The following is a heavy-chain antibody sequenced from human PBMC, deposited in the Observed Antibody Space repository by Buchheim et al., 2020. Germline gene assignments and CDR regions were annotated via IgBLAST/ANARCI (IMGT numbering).Heavy chain of an antibody. CDR3: ARRLAGKNHFDY. V-gene: IGHV4-39*01. J-gene: IGHJ4*01. D-gene: IGHD3-10*01. CDR2: IYYGVST. Sequence: RQSGPGLVKTSETLSVTCSVSGGSISSRDYYWVWIRQPAGRGLEWIGSIYYGVSTNYNPSLKSRVSISGDTSRNQFSLKLNSMTAADTAIYYCARRLAGKNHFDYWGRGTL. CDR1: GGSISSRDYY.